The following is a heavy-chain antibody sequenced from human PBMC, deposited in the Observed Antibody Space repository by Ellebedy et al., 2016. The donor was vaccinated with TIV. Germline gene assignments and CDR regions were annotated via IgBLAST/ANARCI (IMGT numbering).Heavy chain of an antibody. CDR1: GGSINSADIY. Sequence: LRLSCTVSGGSINSADIYWSWIRQPPGRGLEWIGYIPYSGSAYYNPSLKSPVTISVDTSKNQFSLKVKSVTAADTAVYYCARAAKTYYYDSSGFDYWGQGTLVTVSS. CDR2: IPYSGSA. CDR3: ARAAKTYYYDSSGFDY. D-gene: IGHD3-22*01. V-gene: IGHV4-31*01. J-gene: IGHJ4*02.